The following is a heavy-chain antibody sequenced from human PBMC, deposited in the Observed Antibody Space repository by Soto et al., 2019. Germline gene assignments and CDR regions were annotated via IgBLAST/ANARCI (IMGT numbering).Heavy chain of an antibody. V-gene: IGHV1-69*06. CDR1: GGSFSTLG. CDR3: ATAHNSGWYFFDY. D-gene: IGHD6-19*01. CDR2: IIPLFGKA. Sequence: SVKVSCKASGGSFSTLGINWVRQAPGQGLEWMGGIIPLFGKARYAETSQGRVTITADTSTGTAYMEVSSLRSDDTAVFYCATAHNSGWYFFDYWGPGTLVSVSS. J-gene: IGHJ4*02.